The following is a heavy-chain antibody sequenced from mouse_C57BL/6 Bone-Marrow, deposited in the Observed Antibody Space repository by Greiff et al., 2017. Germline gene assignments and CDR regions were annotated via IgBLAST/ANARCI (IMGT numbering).Heavy chain of an antibody. Sequence: VQLQQSGAELVRPGASVKLSCTASGFNIKDDYMHWVKQRPEQGLEWIGWIDPENGDTENASKFQGKATITADTSSNTAYLQLSSLTSEDTAVYYCSLYYDYAWFAYWGQGTLVTVSA. CDR3: SLYYDYAWFAY. J-gene: IGHJ3*01. D-gene: IGHD2-4*01. V-gene: IGHV14-4*01. CDR2: IDPENGDT. CDR1: GFNIKDDY.